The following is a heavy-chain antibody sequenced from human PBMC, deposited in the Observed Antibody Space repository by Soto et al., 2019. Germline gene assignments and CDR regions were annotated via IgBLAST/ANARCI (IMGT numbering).Heavy chain of an antibody. J-gene: IGHJ6*02. CDR2: ISGSGGTT. V-gene: IGHV3-23*01. CDR1: GFTLKNYA. CDR3: AKDERLYCTTNTCYSDGMDV. Sequence: PGGSLRLSCAASGFTLKNYAITWVRQAPGKGLEWVSGISGSGGTTDYADSVKGRFTISTDNFKNTVYLQMNSLRAEDTAVYYCAKDERLYCTTNTCYSDGMDVWGQGTTVTVSS. D-gene: IGHD2-2*01.